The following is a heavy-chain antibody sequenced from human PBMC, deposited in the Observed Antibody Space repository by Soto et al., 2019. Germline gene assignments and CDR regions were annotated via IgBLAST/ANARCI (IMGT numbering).Heavy chain of an antibody. D-gene: IGHD3-10*01. CDR3: ARPGNYGSGSYLYYLDY. Sequence: PSETLSLTCTVSGGSISSGGYYWSWIRQHPGKGLEWIGYIYYSGSTYYNPSLKSRVTISVDTSKNQFSLKLSSVTAADTAVYYCARPGNYGSGSYLYYLDYWGQGTLVTAPQ. CDR2: IYYSGST. CDR1: GGSISSGGYY. J-gene: IGHJ4*02. V-gene: IGHV4-31*03.